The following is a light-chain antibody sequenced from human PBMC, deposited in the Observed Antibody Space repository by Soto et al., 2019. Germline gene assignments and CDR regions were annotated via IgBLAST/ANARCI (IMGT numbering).Light chain of an antibody. Sequence: QSVLTQPPSVSGAPGQRVTISCTGSSSNIGAGYDVHWYQQFPGAAPKLLIYANYNRPSGVPDRVSGSKSGTSASLAITGLQAEDEADYYCATWDDDLYTPIIGGGTKVTVL. CDR2: ANY. V-gene: IGLV1-40*01. J-gene: IGLJ2*01. CDR1: SSNIGAGYD. CDR3: ATWDDDLYTPI.